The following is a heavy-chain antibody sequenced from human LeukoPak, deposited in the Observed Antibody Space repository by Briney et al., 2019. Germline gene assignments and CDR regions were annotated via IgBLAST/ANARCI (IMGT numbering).Heavy chain of an antibody. CDR2: VFTSGST. CDR1: GGSIGRYY. J-gene: IGHJ4*02. CDR3: PRALTAADFDY. Sequence: SETLSLTCTDSGGSIGRYYWSWIRQPAGKGLEWIGRVFTSGSTTCNPSLKSRVTMSVDTSKNQFSLKLLSTAAADTAIYYCPRALTAADFDYWGRGILVTVSS. V-gene: IGHV4-4*07. D-gene: IGHD2-21*02.